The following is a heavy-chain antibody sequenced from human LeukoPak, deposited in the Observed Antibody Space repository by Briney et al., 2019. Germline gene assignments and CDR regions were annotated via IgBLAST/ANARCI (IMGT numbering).Heavy chain of an antibody. CDR3: ARGVDYDNNYFHYGMDV. D-gene: IGHD3-9*01. Sequence: TETLSLTCTVSGGSISSYYWSWIRQPPGKGLEWIGYIYYSGSTNYNPSLKSRVTISVDRSKNQFSLKLNSVTAADTAVYYCARGVDYDNNYFHYGMDVWGRGTTVT. CDR1: GGSISSYY. CDR2: IYYSGST. V-gene: IGHV4-59*01. J-gene: IGHJ6*02.